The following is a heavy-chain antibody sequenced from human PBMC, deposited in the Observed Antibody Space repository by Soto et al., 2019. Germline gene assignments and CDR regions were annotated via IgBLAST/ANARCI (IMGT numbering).Heavy chain of an antibody. CDR2: VYHTGDT. V-gene: IGHV4-4*01. CDR3: AREIVTAGGNNYFDP. Sequence: LSLTCGVSGGTVASSHWWSWVRQSPGRGLEWIGDVYHTGDTNFNPSLQSRVTFSVDKYNNQFSLRLTSVTAADTAVYFCAREIVTAGGNNYFDPCGPGTLVTVSS. D-gene: IGHD2-21*02. CDR1: GGTVASSHW. J-gene: IGHJ5*02.